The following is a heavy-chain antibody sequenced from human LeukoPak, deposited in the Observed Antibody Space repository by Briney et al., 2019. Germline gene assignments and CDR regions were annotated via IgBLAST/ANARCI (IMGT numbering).Heavy chain of an antibody. CDR1: GHTFTASY. CDR2: INPNNGGT. J-gene: IGHJ5*02. V-gene: IGHV1-2*02. D-gene: IGHD3-16*01. Sequence: ASVKVSCKAPGHTFTASYMHLVRQAPGQGLEWMGSINPNNGGTKYAQKFQGRVTVTRDTSISTAYMELTSLRSDDTAVYYCARAGGNSWFDPWGQGTLVTVSS. CDR3: ARAGGNSWFDP.